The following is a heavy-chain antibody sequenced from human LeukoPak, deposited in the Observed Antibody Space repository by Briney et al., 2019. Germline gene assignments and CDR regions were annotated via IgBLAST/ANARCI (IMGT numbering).Heavy chain of an antibody. D-gene: IGHD3-9*01. Sequence: GGSLRLSCAASGFTFSSYGMHWVRQAPGKGLEWVAFIRYDGSNKYYADPVKGRFTISRDNYKDTLYLQMNSLRAEDTAVYYCAKVGDYDILTGYYLSGAFDIWGQGTMVTVSS. CDR3: AKVGDYDILTGYYLSGAFDI. V-gene: IGHV3-30*02. CDR1: GFTFSSYG. CDR2: IRYDGSNK. J-gene: IGHJ3*02.